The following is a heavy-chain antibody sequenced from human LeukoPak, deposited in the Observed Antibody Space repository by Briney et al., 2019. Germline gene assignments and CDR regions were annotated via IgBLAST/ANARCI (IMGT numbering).Heavy chain of an antibody. V-gene: IGHV1-69*06. CDR2: IIPIFGTA. Sequence: ASVKVSCKASGGTFSSYAISWVRQAPGQGLEWMRGIIPIFGTANYAQKFQGRVTITADKSTSTAYMELSSLRSEDTAVYYCASRRQDGYIVFDYWGQGTLVTVSS. J-gene: IGHJ4*02. CDR3: ASRRQDGYIVFDY. CDR1: GGTFSSYA. D-gene: IGHD5-24*01.